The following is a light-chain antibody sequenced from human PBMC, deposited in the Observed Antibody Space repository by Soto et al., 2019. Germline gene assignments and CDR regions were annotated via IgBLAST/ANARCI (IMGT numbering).Light chain of an antibody. CDR3: QQYSNWPPGT. Sequence: EIVLTQSPGTLSLSPGERATLSCRASQSVSSYLAWYQQKPGQAPRLLIYDASNRATGIPARFSGSGSGTDFTLTISSLQSEDFAVYYCQQYSNWPPGTFGQGTKVDIK. CDR2: DAS. J-gene: IGKJ1*01. V-gene: IGKV3-11*01. CDR1: QSVSSY.